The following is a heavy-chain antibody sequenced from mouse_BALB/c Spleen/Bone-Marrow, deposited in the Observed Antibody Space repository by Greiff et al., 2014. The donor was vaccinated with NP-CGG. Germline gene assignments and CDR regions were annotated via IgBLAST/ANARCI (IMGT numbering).Heavy chain of an antibody. V-gene: IGHV14-3*02. D-gene: IGHD2-3*01. J-gene: IGHJ3*01. Sequence: EVQLVESGAELVKPGASVKLSCTASGFNIKDTYMHWVKQRPEQGLEWIGGIDPANGNTKYDPKFLGKATITAYTSSNTAYLQLSSLTSEDTAVYYCVIGGWLLLFAYWGQGTLVTVSA. CDR2: IDPANGNT. CDR3: VIGGWLLLFAY. CDR1: GFNIKDTY.